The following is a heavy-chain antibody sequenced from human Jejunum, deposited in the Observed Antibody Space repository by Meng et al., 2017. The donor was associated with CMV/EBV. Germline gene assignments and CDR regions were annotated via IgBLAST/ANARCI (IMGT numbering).Heavy chain of an antibody. CDR2: IYQSRRT. Sequence: HVQLQWGGAVLVKSAGTRSLACDFSGSSSRNEQWWSWDGQAPGKGLEWSVEIYQSRRTNYNPSVKRLVSMTVNKTQNHFSQRLSSVTAADTAVYYCTTLYGDSISWGQGTLVTVSS. CDR3: TTLYGDSIS. CDR1: GSSSRNEQW. V-gene: IGHV4-4*02. J-gene: IGHJ4*02. D-gene: IGHD4-17*01.